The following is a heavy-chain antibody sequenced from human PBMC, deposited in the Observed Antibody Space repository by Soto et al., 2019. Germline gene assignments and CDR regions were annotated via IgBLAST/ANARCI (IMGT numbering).Heavy chain of an antibody. CDR1: GFTFSSYG. D-gene: IGHD6-19*01. V-gene: IGHV3-23*01. J-gene: IGHJ5*02. Sequence: EVQLLESGGGLVQPGGSLRLSCAASGFTFSSYGLNWVRQAPGKGLEWVSVISDSGTTYYAASVKGRFTISRDNSKNTLYLQMSSLRAEDTAVYYCGGISVGSWGQGTLVTVSS. CDR2: ISDSGTT. CDR3: GGISVGS.